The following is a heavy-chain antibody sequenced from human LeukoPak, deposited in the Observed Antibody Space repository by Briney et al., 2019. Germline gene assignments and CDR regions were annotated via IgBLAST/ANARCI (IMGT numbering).Heavy chain of an antibody. J-gene: IGHJ4*02. CDR2: IYPGDSDT. CDR3: ARAGDSKYYFDY. V-gene: IGHV5-51*01. D-gene: IGHD3-10*01. Sequence: RQMPGKXLEWMGIIYPGDSDTRYSPSFQGQVTISADKSISTAYLQWSSLKASDTAMYYCARAGDSKYYFDYWGQGTLVTVSS.